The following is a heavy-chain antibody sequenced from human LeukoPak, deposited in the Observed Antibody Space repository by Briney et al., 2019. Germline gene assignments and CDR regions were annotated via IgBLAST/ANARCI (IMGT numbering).Heavy chain of an antibody. V-gene: IGHV4-34*01. CDR1: GGSFSGYY. Sequence: SETLSLTCAVYGGSFSGYYWSWIRQPPGKGLEWIGEINHSGSTNYNPSLKSRVTISVDTSKNQFSLKLRSVNAADTAVYYCGRDDSSGTHFDYWGQGTLVTVSS. J-gene: IGHJ4*02. D-gene: IGHD3-22*01. CDR3: GRDDSSGTHFDY. CDR2: INHSGST.